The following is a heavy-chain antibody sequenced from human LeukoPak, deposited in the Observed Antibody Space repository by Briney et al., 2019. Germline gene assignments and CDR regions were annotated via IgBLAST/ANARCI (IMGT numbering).Heavy chain of an antibody. D-gene: IGHD3-22*01. V-gene: IGHV4-34*01. CDR2: INHSGST. J-gene: IGHJ4*02. CDR1: GGSFSDYY. CDR3: AGLVGRYSSGLYYYYFDY. Sequence: KPSETLSLTCAVYGGSFSDYYWSWIRQPPGKGLEWIGEINHSGSTNYNPSLKSRVTISIDKSKNQFFLNLSSVTAADTAVYYCAGLVGRYSSGLYYYYFDYWGQGTLVTVSS.